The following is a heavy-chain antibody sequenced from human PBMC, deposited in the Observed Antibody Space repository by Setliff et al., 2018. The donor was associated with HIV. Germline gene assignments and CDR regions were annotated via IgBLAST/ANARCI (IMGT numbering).Heavy chain of an antibody. CDR2: ISLYNEYK. V-gene: IGHV1-18*04. D-gene: IGHD3-10*01. CDR1: GFIFNNFG. Sequence: ASVKVSCKTSGFIFNNFGVTWVRQAPGQGLEWMAWISLYNEYKYYAPTFLGRVTMTRDTSISTAYMELSRLRSEDTAVYYCARVISGRGRELPDFDYWGQGTQVTVSS. J-gene: IGHJ4*02. CDR3: ARVISGRGRELPDFDY.